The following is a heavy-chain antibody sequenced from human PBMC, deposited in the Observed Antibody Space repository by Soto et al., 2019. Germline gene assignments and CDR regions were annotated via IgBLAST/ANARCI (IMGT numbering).Heavy chain of an antibody. D-gene: IGHD2-2*03. CDR3: ARASYLDPAFDI. J-gene: IGHJ3*02. CDR2: VNPNSGNT. CDR1: GYTFTSYD. Sequence: QVQLVQSGAEVKRPGASVKVSCKASGYTFTSYDFNWVRQAPGQVLEWMGWVNPNSGNTDYAQKFQGRVTMTRNTSIRTAYMELSSLRSADTAVYYCARASYLDPAFDIWGQGTMVTVSS. V-gene: IGHV1-8*01.